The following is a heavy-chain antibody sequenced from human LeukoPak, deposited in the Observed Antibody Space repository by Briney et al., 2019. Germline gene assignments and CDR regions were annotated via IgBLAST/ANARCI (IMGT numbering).Heavy chain of an antibody. Sequence: SETLSLTCTVSGGSISSYYWSWIRQPPGKGLEWIGYIYYSGITNYNPSLKSRVTISVDTSKNQFSLKLSSVTAADTAVYYCAATSIAVAAWYFDLWGRGTLVTVSS. CDR1: GGSISSYY. J-gene: IGHJ2*01. CDR3: AATSIAVAAWYFDL. V-gene: IGHV4-59*08. CDR2: IYYSGIT. D-gene: IGHD6-19*01.